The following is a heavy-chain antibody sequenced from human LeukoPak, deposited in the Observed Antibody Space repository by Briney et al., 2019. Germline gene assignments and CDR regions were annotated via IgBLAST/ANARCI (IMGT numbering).Heavy chain of an antibody. V-gene: IGHV3-30*02. CDR2: IRYNGNNQ. CDR1: GFTFSTYS. CDR3: AKDSAFYYIDV. Sequence: GGSLRLSCAASGFTFSTYSMHWVRQAPGKGLEWVAFIRYNGNNQYYADSVKGRFTISRDNSKNTLYLQMNSLKGDDTAVYYCAKDSAFYYIDVWGKGTTVIISS. J-gene: IGHJ6*03. D-gene: IGHD3-10*01.